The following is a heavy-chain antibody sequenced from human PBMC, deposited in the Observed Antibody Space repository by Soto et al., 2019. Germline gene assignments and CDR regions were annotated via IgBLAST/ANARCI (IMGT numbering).Heavy chain of an antibody. V-gene: IGHV4-59*01. CDR1: GGSISSYD. CDR3: ARVSPITGDPVDY. D-gene: IGHD7-27*01. Sequence: SETLSLTCTVSGGSISSYDWSWIRQPPGKGLEWIGYIYYSGSTNYNPSHKSRVTISVDTSKNQLSLKLSSLPAAYTAVYYCARVSPITGDPVDYWGQGTLVTVSS. J-gene: IGHJ4*02. CDR2: IYYSGST.